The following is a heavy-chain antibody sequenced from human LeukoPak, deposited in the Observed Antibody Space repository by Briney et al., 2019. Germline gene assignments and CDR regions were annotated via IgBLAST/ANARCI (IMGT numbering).Heavy chain of an antibody. Sequence: ASVKVSCKASGYTFTGYYMHWVRQAPGQGLVWMGWINPNSGGTNYAQKFQGRVTMTRDTSISTAYMELSRLRSDDTAVYYCARARENRQWLTTWGQGTLVTVSS. J-gene: IGHJ4*02. CDR3: ARARENRQWLTT. V-gene: IGHV1-2*02. CDR1: GYTFTGYY. CDR2: INPNSGGT. D-gene: IGHD6-19*01.